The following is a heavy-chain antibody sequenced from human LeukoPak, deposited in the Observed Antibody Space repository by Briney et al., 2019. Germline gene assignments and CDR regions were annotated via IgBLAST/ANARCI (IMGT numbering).Heavy chain of an antibody. Sequence: PSETLSLTCAVSGYSISSGYYWGWIRQPPGKGLEWIGSIYHSGSTYYNPSLKSRVTISVDTSKNQFSLKLSSVTAADTAVYYCAREEGYDILTGYFSFWGQGTMVTASS. D-gene: IGHD3-9*01. J-gene: IGHJ3*01. CDR2: IYHSGST. CDR1: GYSISSGYY. CDR3: AREEGYDILTGYFSF. V-gene: IGHV4-38-2*02.